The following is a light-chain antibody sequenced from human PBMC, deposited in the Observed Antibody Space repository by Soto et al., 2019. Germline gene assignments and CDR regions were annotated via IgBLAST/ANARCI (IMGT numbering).Light chain of an antibody. J-gene: IGLJ2*01. V-gene: IGLV3-25*03. CDR1: ALSNQY. Sequence: SYELTQTPSVSVSPGQTARITCSGDALSNQYGYWYQQKPGQAPVLVIYKDSERPSGIPERFSGSGSGTTVTLTISGVQAEHEADYHCQPTVDSGTYPIFGGGTKLTVL. CDR3: QPTVDSGTYPI. CDR2: KDS.